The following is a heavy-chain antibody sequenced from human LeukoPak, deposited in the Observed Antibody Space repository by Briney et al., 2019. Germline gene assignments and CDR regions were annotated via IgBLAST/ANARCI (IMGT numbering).Heavy chain of an antibody. V-gene: IGHV1-69*06. D-gene: IGHD3-16*01. CDR2: IIPTVATA. J-gene: IGHJ4*02. CDR1: GGIFSSNP. CDR3: ARDNDSRDPPHFDY. Sequence: GSSVKVSCKASGGIFSSNPISWVRQAPGQGLEWMGGIIPTVATANYAQKFQGRVTITADKSTRTAYMELSSLRSEDTAVYYCARDNDSRDPPHFDYWGQGTLVTVSS.